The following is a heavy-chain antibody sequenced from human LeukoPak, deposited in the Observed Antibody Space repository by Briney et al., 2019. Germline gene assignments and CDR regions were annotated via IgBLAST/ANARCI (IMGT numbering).Heavy chain of an antibody. J-gene: IGHJ4*02. CDR1: GFTFSSYA. V-gene: IGHV3-23*01. D-gene: IGHD5-18*01. CDR3: AKILLESYGIDY. Sequence: GGSLRLSCAASGFTFSSYAVSWVRQAPGKGLEWVSAISGSGGSTYYADSVKGRFTISRDNSKNTLYLQMNSLRAEDTAVYYCAKILLESYGIDYWGQGTLVTVSS. CDR2: ISGSGGST.